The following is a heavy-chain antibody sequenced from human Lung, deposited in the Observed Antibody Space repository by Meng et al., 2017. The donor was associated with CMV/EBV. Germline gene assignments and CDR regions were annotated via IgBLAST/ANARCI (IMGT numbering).Heavy chain of an antibody. CDR3: ARAWDTSGF. D-gene: IGHD3-22*01. Sequence: QEQRVQSGSELKKPGASVKVCCKASGYSFTSYSLNWLRQAPGQGLEWLGWINTYSGNPTYAQGFTGRIVFSLDTSVSTAYLQISSLKAEDTAVYYCARAWDTSGFWGQGTLVTVSS. J-gene: IGHJ4*02. V-gene: IGHV7-4-1*02. CDR2: INTYSGNP. CDR1: GYSFTSYS.